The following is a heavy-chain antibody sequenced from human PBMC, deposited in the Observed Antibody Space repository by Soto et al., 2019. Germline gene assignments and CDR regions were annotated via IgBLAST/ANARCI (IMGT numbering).Heavy chain of an antibody. CDR1: GGSISSYY. D-gene: IGHD3-22*01. J-gene: IGHJ1*01. Sequence: QVQLQESGPGLVKPSETLSLTCTVSGGSISSYYWSWIRQPAGKGLEWIGRIYTSGSTNYNPSLMSRVTMSVDTSKNQFSLKLSSVTAADTAVYYCARGQGSSGYYRAEYFQHWGQGTLVTVSS. CDR3: ARGQGSSGYYRAEYFQH. V-gene: IGHV4-4*07. CDR2: IYTSGST.